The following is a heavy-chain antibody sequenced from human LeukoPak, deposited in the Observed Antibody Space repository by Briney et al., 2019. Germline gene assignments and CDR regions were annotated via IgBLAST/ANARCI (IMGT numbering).Heavy chain of an antibody. V-gene: IGHV4-4*07. D-gene: IGHD3-10*01. CDR2: IYTSGST. CDR1: GGSISSYY. Sequence: SETLSLTCTVSGGSISSYYWSWIRQPAGKGLEWIGRIYTSGSTNYNPSLKSRVTMSVDTSKNQFSLKLSSVTAADTAVYYCARMVITMVRGVTTPYYYYYMDVWGKGTTVTISS. CDR3: ARMVITMVRGVTTPYYYYYMDV. J-gene: IGHJ6*03.